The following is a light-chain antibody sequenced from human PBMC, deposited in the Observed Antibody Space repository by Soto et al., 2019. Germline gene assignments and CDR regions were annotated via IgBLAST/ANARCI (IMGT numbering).Light chain of an antibody. V-gene: IGLV1-40*01. CDR2: GNS. CDR3: QSYDSSLSGYV. J-gene: IGLJ1*01. Sequence: QSVLTQPPSVSGAPGQRVTISCTRSSSNIGANYDVHWYQQFPGTAPKLLIYGNSNRPSGVPDRFSGSKSDTSASLAITGLQAEDEADYYCQSYDSSLSGYVFGTGTKLTVL. CDR1: SSNIGANYD.